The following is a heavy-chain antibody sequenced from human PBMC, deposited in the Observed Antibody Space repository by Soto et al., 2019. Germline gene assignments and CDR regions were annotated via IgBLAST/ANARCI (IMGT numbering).Heavy chain of an antibody. CDR2: IYYSGST. CDR1: GGSISSYY. V-gene: IGHV4-59*01. D-gene: IGHD6-13*01. J-gene: IGHJ4*02. CDR3: ARVGESRARFIAAARKDYFDY. Sequence: SETLSLTCTVSGGSISSYYWSWIRQPPGKGLEWIGYIYYSGSTNYNPSLKSRVTISVDTSKNQFSLKLSSVTAADTAVYYCARVGESRARFIAAARKDYFDYWGQGTLVTVSS.